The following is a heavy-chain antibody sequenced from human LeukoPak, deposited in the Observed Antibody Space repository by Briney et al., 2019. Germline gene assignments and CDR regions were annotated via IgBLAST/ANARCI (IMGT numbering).Heavy chain of an antibody. CDR2: ISYDGSNK. V-gene: IGHV3-30*04. Sequence: GRSLRLSCAASGFTFSSYAMHWVRQAPGNLLDLVAVISYDGSNKYYADSVNGRFTISRENYKNKLYLQMKRLRAADTDVYYCARDRPDSSGYGGFDYWGQGTLVSVSS. CDR3: ARDRPDSSGYGGFDY. CDR1: GFTFSSYA. D-gene: IGHD3-22*01. J-gene: IGHJ4*02.